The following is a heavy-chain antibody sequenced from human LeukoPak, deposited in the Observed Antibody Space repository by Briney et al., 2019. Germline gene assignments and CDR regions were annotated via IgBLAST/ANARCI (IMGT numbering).Heavy chain of an antibody. CDR2: ISDDGSNT. Sequence: PGRSLRLSCTASGFTLSNFGMHWVRQAPGKGLEWVAVISDDGSNTFYADSVKDRFTISRDNSRNTLYLQLNSLRPEDTAVYYCAKDADTATIIYWYFDLWGRGTLVTVSS. D-gene: IGHD5-18*01. J-gene: IGHJ2*01. V-gene: IGHV3-30*18. CDR3: AKDADTATIIYWYFDL. CDR1: GFTLSNFG.